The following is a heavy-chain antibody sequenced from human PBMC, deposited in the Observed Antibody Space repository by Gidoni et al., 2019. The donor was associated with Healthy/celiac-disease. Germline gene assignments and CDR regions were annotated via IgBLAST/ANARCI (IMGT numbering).Heavy chain of an antibody. CDR2: IWYDGSNK. CDR3: ARDGIVPAAIRGSSLSWFDP. D-gene: IGHD2-2*02. CDR1: GFTFSSYG. Sequence: QVQLVDSGGGVVQPGRSLRLSCAASGFTFSSYGMHWVRQAPGKGLEWVAVIWYDGSNKYYADSVKGRFTISRDNSKNTLYRQMNSLRAEDTAVYYCARDGIVPAAIRGSSLSWFDPWGQGTLVTVSS. J-gene: IGHJ5*02. V-gene: IGHV3-33*01.